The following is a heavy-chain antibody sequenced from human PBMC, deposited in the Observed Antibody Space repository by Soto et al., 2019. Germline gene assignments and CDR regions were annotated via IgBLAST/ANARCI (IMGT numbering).Heavy chain of an antibody. CDR1: GYSFTSYW. CDR2: IDPSDSYT. Sequence: PGESLKISCKGSGYSFTSYWISWVRQMPGKGLEWMGRIDPSDSYTNYSPSFQGHVTISADKSISTAYLRWSSLKASDTAMYYCARHERDGYNLHYYYGMDVWGQGTTVTV. D-gene: IGHD5-12*01. CDR3: ARHERDGYNLHYYYGMDV. J-gene: IGHJ6*02. V-gene: IGHV5-10-1*01.